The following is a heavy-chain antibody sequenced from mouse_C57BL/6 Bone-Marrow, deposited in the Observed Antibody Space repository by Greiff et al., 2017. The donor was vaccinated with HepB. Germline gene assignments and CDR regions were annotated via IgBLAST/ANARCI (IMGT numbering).Heavy chain of an antibody. CDR1: GYTFTSYG. J-gene: IGHJ3*01. V-gene: IGHV1-81*01. CDR3: ARSYGSSSFAY. Sequence: QVQLQQSGAELARPGASVKLSCKASGYTFTSYGISWVKQRPGQGLEWIGEIDPRSGNTYYNEKFKGKATLTADKSSSTAYMELRSLTSEDSAVYFCARSYGSSSFAYWGQGTLVTVSA. D-gene: IGHD1-1*01. CDR2: IDPRSGNT.